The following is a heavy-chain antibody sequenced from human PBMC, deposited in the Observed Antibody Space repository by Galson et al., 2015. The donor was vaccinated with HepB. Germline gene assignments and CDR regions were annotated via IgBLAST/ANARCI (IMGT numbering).Heavy chain of an antibody. Sequence: SLRLSCAASGFNFNSYSMNWVRQAPGKGPEWLSYISGTSGTIYNADSGTGRFTISRDNAKNLLYLQMNSLRDEDTAVYYCVRDGKYFNGMDAWGQGTTVTVSS. CDR2: ISGTSGTI. CDR1: GFNFNSYS. CDR3: VRDGKYFNGMDA. J-gene: IGHJ6*02. V-gene: IGHV3-48*02. D-gene: IGHD2/OR15-2a*01.